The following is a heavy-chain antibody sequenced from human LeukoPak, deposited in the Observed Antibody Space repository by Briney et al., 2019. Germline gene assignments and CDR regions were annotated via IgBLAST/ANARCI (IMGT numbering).Heavy chain of an antibody. CDR3: ARGDPDY. D-gene: IGHD1-26*01. J-gene: IGHJ4*02. Sequence: ASVKVSCKASGGTFSSFAIHWVRQAPGQRLEWTGWINAGNGKTKYSQILQGRVTITRDTSATTAYMELSSLRSEDTAVYYCARGDPDYWGQGTLVTVSS. V-gene: IGHV1-3*01. CDR2: INAGNGKT. CDR1: GGTFSSFA.